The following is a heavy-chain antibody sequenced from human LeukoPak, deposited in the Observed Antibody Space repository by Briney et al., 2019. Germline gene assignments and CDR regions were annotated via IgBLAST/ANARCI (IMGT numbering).Heavy chain of an antibody. CDR3: ARGKGQLDL. CDR1: GGSIRGTNW. D-gene: IGHD5-24*01. CDR2: ISLAGQT. J-gene: IGHJ5*02. Sequence: SGTLSLTCGVSGGSIRGTNWWSWVRQPPGQGLEWIGEISLAGQTNYNPSLNGRVTMSLDKSSNQLSLHLTSVTAADTAVYYCARGKGQLDLWGQGTLVTVSS. V-gene: IGHV4-4*02.